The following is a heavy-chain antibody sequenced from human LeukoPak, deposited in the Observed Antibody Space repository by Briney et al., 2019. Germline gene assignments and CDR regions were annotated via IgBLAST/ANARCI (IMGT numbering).Heavy chain of an antibody. V-gene: IGHV3-30-3*01. D-gene: IGHD3-22*01. Sequence: PGGSLRLSCAASGFTFSSYAMHWVRQAPGKGLEWVAVISYDGSNKYYADSVKGRFTISRDNSKNTLYLQMNSLRAEDTAVYYCARAQYYYDSSGYFADWGQGTLVTVSS. J-gene: IGHJ4*02. CDR3: ARAQYYYDSSGYFAD. CDR1: GFTFSSYA. CDR2: ISYDGSNK.